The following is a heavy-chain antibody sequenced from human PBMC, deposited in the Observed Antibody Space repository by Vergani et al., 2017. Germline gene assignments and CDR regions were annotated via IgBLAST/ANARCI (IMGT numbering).Heavy chain of an antibody. D-gene: IGHD1-26*01. J-gene: IGHJ3*01. CDR3: ATHQVGGDFGRGTPDV. V-gene: IGHV3-23*01. CDR1: GFTFSTYA. CDR2: ISSDGGST. Sequence: EVQLLESGGGLVQPGGSLRLSCAASGFTFSTYAMTWVRQAPGKGLEWVSTISSDGGSTYYADSVKGRFTISRDNSKNTLSLQMNSLTAEDTAIYYCATHQVGGDFGRGTPDVWGQGTVVTVSS.